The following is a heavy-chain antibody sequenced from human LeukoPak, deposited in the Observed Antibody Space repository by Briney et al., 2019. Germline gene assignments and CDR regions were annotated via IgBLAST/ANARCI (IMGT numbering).Heavy chain of an antibody. J-gene: IGHJ4*02. D-gene: IGHD3-10*01. V-gene: IGHV4-34*01. CDR2: INHSGST. CDR1: GGSFSGYY. CDR3: ARGPPANVLLWFGEFYFDY. Sequence: TSETLSLTCAVYGGSFSGYYWSWIRQPPGKGLEWIGEINHSGSTNYNPSLKSRVTISVDTSKNQFSLKLSSVTAADTAVYYCARGPPANVLLWFGEFYFDYWGQGTLVTVSS.